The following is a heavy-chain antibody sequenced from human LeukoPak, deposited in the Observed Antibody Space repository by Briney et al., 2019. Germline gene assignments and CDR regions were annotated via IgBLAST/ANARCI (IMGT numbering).Heavy chain of an antibody. V-gene: IGHV4-4*07. Sequence: PSETLSLTCTVSGGSVSSYFWNWIRQPAGEGLEWIGRVYSSGYTNYNPSLQSRVTMSVDTSKNQSSLKLSSVTAADTAVYYCARGEHTFDYWGQGTLVTVSS. CDR1: GGSVSSYF. D-gene: IGHD1/OR15-1a*01. CDR2: VYSSGYT. CDR3: ARGEHTFDY. J-gene: IGHJ4*02.